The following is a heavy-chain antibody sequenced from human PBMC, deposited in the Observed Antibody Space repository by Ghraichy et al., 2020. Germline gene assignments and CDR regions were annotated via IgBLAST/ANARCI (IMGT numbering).Heavy chain of an antibody. CDR1: GFSFSSYW. V-gene: IGHV3-7*01. D-gene: IGHD5-24*01. Sequence: GGSLRLSCAASGFSFSSYWMTWVRQAPGKGLEWVANIIQDGSERYYVDSVKGRFTISRDTDKSSLFLQMNSLTAEDTAIYYCARAGRDGYNYYSDSWGQGTLVTVSS. J-gene: IGHJ4*02. CDR2: IIQDGSER. CDR3: ARAGRDGYNYYSDS.